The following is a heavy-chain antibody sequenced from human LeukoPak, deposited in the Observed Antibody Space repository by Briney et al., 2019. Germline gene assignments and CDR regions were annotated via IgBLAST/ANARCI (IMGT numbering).Heavy chain of an antibody. D-gene: IGHD6-13*01. CDR3: ARAMLIAAAGTWWFDP. Sequence: PGGSLRLSCAASGFTFSSYWMSWVRQAPGKGLEWVANMKQDGSEKYYVDSVKGRFTISRDNAKNSLYLQMNSLRAEDTAVYYCARAMLIAAAGTWWFDPWGQGTLVTVSS. CDR2: MKQDGSEK. CDR1: GFTFSSYW. J-gene: IGHJ5*02. V-gene: IGHV3-7*04.